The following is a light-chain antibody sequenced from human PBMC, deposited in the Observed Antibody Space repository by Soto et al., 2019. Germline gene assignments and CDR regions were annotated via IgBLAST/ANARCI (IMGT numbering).Light chain of an antibody. J-gene: IGLJ1*01. CDR1: SSDVGGYNY. V-gene: IGLV2-14*01. CDR2: EVS. CDR3: SSYTSSSTSPYV. Sequence: QSALTQPASVSGSLGQAITISCTGTSSDVGGYNYVSWYQRHPGKAPKLMIYEVSNRPSGVSNRFSGSKSGNTASLTISGLQAEDEADYYCSSYTSSSTSPYVFGTGTKVTVL.